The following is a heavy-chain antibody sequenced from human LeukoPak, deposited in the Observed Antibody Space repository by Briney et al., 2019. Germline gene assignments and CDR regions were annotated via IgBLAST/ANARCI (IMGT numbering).Heavy chain of an antibody. J-gene: IGHJ4*02. Sequence: SETLSLTCTVSGGSISSGDYYWSWIRQPPGKGLEWIGYIYYSGSTYYNPSLKSQLTISGDTSKNQFSLRLSSVTAADTAVYYCARGTWSSSIDYWGQGTLVTVSS. CDR2: IYYSGST. CDR1: GGSISSGDYY. CDR3: ARGTWSSSIDY. D-gene: IGHD6-6*01. V-gene: IGHV4-30-4*01.